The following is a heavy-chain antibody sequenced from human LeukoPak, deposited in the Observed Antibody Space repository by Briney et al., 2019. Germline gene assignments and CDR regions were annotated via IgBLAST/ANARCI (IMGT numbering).Heavy chain of an antibody. CDR1: GGSFSGYY. D-gene: IGHD3-10*01. CDR2: INHSGST. V-gene: IGHV4-34*01. Sequence: PSETLSLTCAVYGGSFSGYYWSWIRQPPGKGLEWIGEINHSGSTNYNPSLKSRVTISVDTSKNQFSLKLSSVAAADTAVYYCARGRLVRGAIYDYWGQGTLVTVSS. CDR3: ARGRLVRGAIYDY. J-gene: IGHJ4*02.